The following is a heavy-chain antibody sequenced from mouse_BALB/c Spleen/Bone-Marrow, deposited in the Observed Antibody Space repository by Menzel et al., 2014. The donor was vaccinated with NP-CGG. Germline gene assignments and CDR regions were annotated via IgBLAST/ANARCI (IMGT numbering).Heavy chain of an antibody. V-gene: IGHV7-3*02. J-gene: IGHJ2*01. CDR2: IRNKAYGYTT. Sequence: EVNVVESGGGLAQPGGSLRLSCATSGFTFTDYYMNWVRQPPGKALEWLAFIRNKAYGYTTEYSASVKGRFTISRDNSQNILYLQMNTLRAEDSATYYCARDMGGLLFDSWGQGTTLSVSS. CDR1: GFTFTDYY. D-gene: IGHD1-1*01. CDR3: ARDMGGLLFDS.